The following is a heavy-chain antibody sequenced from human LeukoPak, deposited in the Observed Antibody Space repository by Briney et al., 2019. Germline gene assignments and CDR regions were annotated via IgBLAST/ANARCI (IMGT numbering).Heavy chain of an antibody. V-gene: IGHV3-23*01. J-gene: IGHJ4*02. CDR1: GFTFSSYA. D-gene: IGHD6-19*01. Sequence: GGSLRLSCAASGFTFSSYAMSWVRQAPGKGLEWVSAISGSGGGTYYADSVKGRFTISRDNAKNSLYLQMNSLRDEDTAVYYCASSGGQWLAFDYWGQGTLVTVSS. CDR3: ASSGGQWLAFDY. CDR2: ISGSGGGT.